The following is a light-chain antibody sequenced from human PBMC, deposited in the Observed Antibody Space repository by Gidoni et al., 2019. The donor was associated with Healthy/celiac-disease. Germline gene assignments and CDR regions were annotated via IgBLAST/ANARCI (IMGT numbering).Light chain of an antibody. Sequence: EIVLTQSPGTLSLSPGERATLSCRASQSVSSSYLAWYQQKPGQAPRLLIYGASSRATGIPDRFSGSGSGTDSTLTISRLGPEDFAVYYCQQYGSSPRYTFGQGTKLEIK. V-gene: IGKV3-20*01. CDR3: QQYGSSPRYT. CDR1: QSVSSSY. CDR2: GAS. J-gene: IGKJ2*01.